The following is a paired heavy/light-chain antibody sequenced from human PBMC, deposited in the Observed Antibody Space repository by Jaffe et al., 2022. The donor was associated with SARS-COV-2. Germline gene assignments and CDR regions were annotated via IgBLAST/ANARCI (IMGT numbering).Heavy chain of an antibody. J-gene: IGHJ6*02. V-gene: IGHV3-23*01. D-gene: IGHD2-2*01. Sequence: EEQLLESGGGLVQPGGSLRLSCAASGFMFSNYAMSWVRQAPGKGLEWVSTFSRSGDKTYYADSVKGRFTISRDNSKSTLYLQMNLLRADDTAIYYCAKGSDAYIWGPGTTVTVSS. CDR3: AKGSDAYI. CDR2: FSRSGDKT. CDR1: GFMFSNYA.
Light chain of an antibody. CDR1: QNVSIY. Sequence: DIQMTQSPSSLFASVGDRVTITCRASQNVSIYLAWFQQNPGRAPKSLIFGASSLRSWVPSKFSGSGSATDFTLTINDLQPEDSATYYCQQYKNYPLTFGGGTKVEI. CDR2: GAS. J-gene: IGKJ4*01. CDR3: QQYKNYPLT. V-gene: IGKV1-16*02.